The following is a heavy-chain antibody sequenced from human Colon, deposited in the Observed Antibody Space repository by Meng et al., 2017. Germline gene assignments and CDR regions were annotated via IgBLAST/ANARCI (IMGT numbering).Heavy chain of an antibody. V-gene: IGHV4-30-4*01. Sequence: QVHLQEPGPGLVHPSQTLALTCTVSGGSISSGDYYWSWIRQPPGKGLEWIGYIYYSGSTYSNASLKSRVTISIDRSKNQFSLKLSSVTAADTAVYYCARDRKHYGERGWFDPWGQGTLVTASS. CDR2: IYYSGST. D-gene: IGHD4-17*01. J-gene: IGHJ5*02. CDR3: ARDRKHYGERGWFDP. CDR1: GGSISSGDYY.